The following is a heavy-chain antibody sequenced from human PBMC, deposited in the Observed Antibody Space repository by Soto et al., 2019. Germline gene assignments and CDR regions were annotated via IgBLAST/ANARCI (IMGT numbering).Heavy chain of an antibody. D-gene: IGHD6-6*01. V-gene: IGHV4-34*01. Sequence: PSETLSLTCAAYGESFSGYYWSWIRQPPGKGLEWIGEINHSGSTNYNPSLKSRVTISVDTSKNQFSLKLSSVTAADTAVYYCVREKINFIAARTLDYWGQGTLVTVSS. CDR3: VREKINFIAARTLDY. CDR1: GESFSGYY. J-gene: IGHJ4*02. CDR2: INHSGST.